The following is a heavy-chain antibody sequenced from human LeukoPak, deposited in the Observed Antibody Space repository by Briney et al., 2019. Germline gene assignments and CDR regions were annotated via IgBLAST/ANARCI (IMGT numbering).Heavy chain of an antibody. J-gene: IGHJ4*02. CDR3: ARGGSLAVAPHLYYFDY. Sequence: EASVKVSCKASGYTFTSYYFHWVRQAPGQGLEWMGIINPSGGSTTYAQRFQGRVTMTRDTSTSAVYMEVSSLRSADTAVYYCARGGSLAVAPHLYYFDYWGQGTLVTVSS. CDR1: GYTFTSYY. V-gene: IGHV1-46*01. CDR2: INPSGGST. D-gene: IGHD6-19*01.